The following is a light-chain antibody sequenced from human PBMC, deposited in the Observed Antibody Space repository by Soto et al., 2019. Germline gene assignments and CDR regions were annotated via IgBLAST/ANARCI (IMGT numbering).Light chain of an antibody. CDR1: SSNIETNF. V-gene: IGLV1-51*01. Sequence: QSVLTQPPSVSAAPGQKVIISCSGSSSNIETNFVSWYQQLPGTAPKLLIVDNNKRPSGIPDRFSGSKSGTSATLGITGLQTGDEADYYCVTWDTSLTTTVLFGGGTKLTVL. CDR3: VTWDTSLTTTVL. CDR2: DNN. J-gene: IGLJ2*01.